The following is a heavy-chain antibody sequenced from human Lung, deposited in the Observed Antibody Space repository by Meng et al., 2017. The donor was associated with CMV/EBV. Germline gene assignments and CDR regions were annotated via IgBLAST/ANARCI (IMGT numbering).Heavy chain of an antibody. Sequence: HVQLHEPGPGLVKPSQTLSLTCTVSGGSISSGDYYWSWIRQPPGKGLEWIGYIYYSGSTYYNPSLKSRVTISVDTSKNQFSLKLSSVTAADTAVYYCARALDTAMVTFDYWGQGTLVTVSS. J-gene: IGHJ4*02. CDR1: GGSISSGDYY. D-gene: IGHD5-18*01. CDR3: ARALDTAMVTFDY. CDR2: IYYSGST. V-gene: IGHV4-30-4*08.